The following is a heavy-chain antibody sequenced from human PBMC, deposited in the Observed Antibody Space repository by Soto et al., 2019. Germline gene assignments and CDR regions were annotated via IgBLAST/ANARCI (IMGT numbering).Heavy chain of an antibody. D-gene: IGHD6-6*01. CDR2: ISYDGSNE. V-gene: IGHV3-30-3*01. Sequence: GGSLRLSCAASGFTFSSYDMHWVRQAPGKGLEWVAVISYDGSNEYYADFAKGRFTVSRDNSKNTLYLQLNSLRAEDTAVYYCAREVSWGQGTLVTVSS. CDR1: GFTFSSYD. J-gene: IGHJ5*02. CDR3: AREVS.